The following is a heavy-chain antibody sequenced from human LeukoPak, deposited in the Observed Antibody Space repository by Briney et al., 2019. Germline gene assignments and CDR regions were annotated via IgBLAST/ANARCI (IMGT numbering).Heavy chain of an antibody. CDR2: ISGSGDSIHYADSL. CDR1: GFTFNTYE. J-gene: IGHJ3*02. V-gene: IGHV3-48*03. D-gene: IGHD3-22*01. Sequence: QPGGSLRLSCTASGFTFNTYEMNWVRRAPGKGLEWVSFISGSGDSIHYADSLYYADSVKGRFTISRDNAKNSLYLQMNSLRAEDTAVYYCTRGGNIGYNYNAFDIWGQGTMVTVSS. CDR3: TRGGNIGYNYNAFDI.